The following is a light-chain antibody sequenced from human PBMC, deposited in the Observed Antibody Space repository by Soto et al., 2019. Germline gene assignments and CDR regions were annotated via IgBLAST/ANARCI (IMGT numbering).Light chain of an antibody. CDR1: QSMNDW. CDR3: LRYNAFSQT. Sequence: DIQMTQSPSTLSASMGDRVTITCRASQSMNDWLAWYQQKPGKAPKVLIYDASSLQSGVPSRFSGSRSGTEFTLTIDSLQPDDVATYYCLRYNAFSQTFGQGTK. CDR2: DAS. J-gene: IGKJ1*01. V-gene: IGKV1-5*01.